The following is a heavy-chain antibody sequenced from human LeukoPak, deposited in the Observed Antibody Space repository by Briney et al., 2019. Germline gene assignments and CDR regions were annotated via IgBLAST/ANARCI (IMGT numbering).Heavy chain of an antibody. Sequence: ASVKVSCKASGYTFTGYYMHWVRQAPGQGLEWMGWINPNSGGTNYAQKFQGRVTMTRDTSISTAYMELSRLRSDDTAVYYCARAGYCSSTSCYRYFQHWGQGTRVTVSS. CDR3: ARAGYCSSTSCYRYFQH. J-gene: IGHJ1*01. V-gene: IGHV1-2*02. D-gene: IGHD2-2*02. CDR2: INPNSGGT. CDR1: GYTFTGYY.